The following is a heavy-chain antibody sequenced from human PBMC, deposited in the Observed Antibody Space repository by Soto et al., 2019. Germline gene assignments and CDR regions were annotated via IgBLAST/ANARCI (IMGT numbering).Heavy chain of an antibody. J-gene: IGHJ6*03. D-gene: IGHD2-2*01. CDR3: AKDTSSSPYYMDV. CDR2: ITGSTGTT. CDR1: GFTFSNFA. V-gene: IGHV3-23*01. Sequence: HPGGCLRLSCAASGFTFSNFAVSWVRHASGKGLEWVSEITGSTGTTYYADSVKGRFIISRDNSKNTVHLQMNSLRAEDTAVYYCAKDTSSSPYYMDVWGKGTTVTVSS.